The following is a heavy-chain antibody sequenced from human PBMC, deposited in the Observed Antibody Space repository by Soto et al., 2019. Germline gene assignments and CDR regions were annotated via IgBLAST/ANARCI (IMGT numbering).Heavy chain of an antibody. CDR1: GGSISSSSYY. D-gene: IGHD3-22*01. CDR3: ARGLYYYDSSGIVGY. J-gene: IGHJ4*02. V-gene: IGHV4-39*01. CDR2: IYYSGST. Sequence: SETLSLTCTVSGGSISSSSYYWGWIRQPPGKGLEWIGSIYYSGSTYYNPSLKSRVTISVDTSKNQFSLKLSSLTAADTAVYYCARGLYYYDSSGIVGYWGQGTLVTVSS.